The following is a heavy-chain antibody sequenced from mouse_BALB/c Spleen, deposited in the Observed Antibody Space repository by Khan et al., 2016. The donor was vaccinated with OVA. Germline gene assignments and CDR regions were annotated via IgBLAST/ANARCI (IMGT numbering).Heavy chain of an antibody. Sequence: QVQLQQSGAELVRPGVSVKISCKGSGYTFTDYAMHWVKQSHARSLEWIGVISTYYGDASYNQKFKGKATMTVDRSSSTAYMELARLTSEDSAIYYCARGGRFAYWGQGTLVTVSA. V-gene: IGHV1S137*01. CDR3: ARGGRFAY. CDR2: ISTYYGDA. D-gene: IGHD3-3*01. J-gene: IGHJ3*01. CDR1: GYTFTDYA.